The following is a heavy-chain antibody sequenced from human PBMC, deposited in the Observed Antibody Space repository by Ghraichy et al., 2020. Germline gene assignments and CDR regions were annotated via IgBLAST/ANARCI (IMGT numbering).Heavy chain of an antibody. V-gene: IGHV4-59*01. J-gene: IGHJ6*02. Sequence: SETLSLTCAVSGGSISGYYWSWIRKPPGQGLEWIGYIHYSGTTKYNPSLESRVTLSVDMSKNQFSLGLTSVTAADTAIYYCARLRAMTPTHNFYLSLDVWGLGTTVTVSS. CDR1: GGSISGYY. CDR2: IHYSGTT. D-gene: IGHD1-1*01. CDR3: ARLRAMTPTHNFYLSLDV.